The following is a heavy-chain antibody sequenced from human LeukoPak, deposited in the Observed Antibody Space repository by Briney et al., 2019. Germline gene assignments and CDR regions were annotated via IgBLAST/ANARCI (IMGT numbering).Heavy chain of an antibody. CDR3: AKDLLEYSSGWYPWGFDY. D-gene: IGHD6-19*01. CDR1: GFTFNSYA. Sequence: GGSLRLSCAASGFTFNSYAMTWVRQAPGKGLEWVSAISGSGGSTYYADSVKGRFTISRDNSKNTLYLQMNSLRAEDTAVYYCAKDLLEYSSGWYPWGFDYWGQGTLVTVSS. CDR2: ISGSGGST. V-gene: IGHV3-23*01. J-gene: IGHJ4*02.